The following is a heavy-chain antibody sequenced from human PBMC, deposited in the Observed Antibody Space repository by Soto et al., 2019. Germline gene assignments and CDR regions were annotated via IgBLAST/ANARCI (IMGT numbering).Heavy chain of an antibody. CDR1: GATFSRNT. D-gene: IGHD2-2*02. CDR2: IIPLFGIT. J-gene: IGHJ6*02. Sequence: QVQLVHSGAEVEKPGSSVKVSCKASGATFSRNTITWVRQAPGQGLEWIGRIIPLFGITAFAQKFQDRVTITADKSTTTAYMELSSLRSEDTAVYYCATEDGVRDSALIPAAIDAMDVWGQGTTVTVTS. V-gene: IGHV1-69*04. CDR3: ATEDGVRDSALIPAAIDAMDV.